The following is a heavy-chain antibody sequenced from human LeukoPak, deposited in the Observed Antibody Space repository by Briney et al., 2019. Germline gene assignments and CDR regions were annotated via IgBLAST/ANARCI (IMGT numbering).Heavy chain of an antibody. J-gene: IGHJ3*02. V-gene: IGHV3-21*05. CDR3: ARDLFGTSLDGFDI. CDR1: GSSFTDYP. D-gene: IGHD2-8*01. CDR2: IRTTAEGAKYA. Sequence: GGSLRLSCATSGSSFTDYPMNWVRQAPGKGLEWISNIRTTAEGAKYAYYADSVKGRFTISRDNAKNSLYLQMNSLRAEDTAVYYCARDLFGTSLDGFDIWGQGTMVTVSS.